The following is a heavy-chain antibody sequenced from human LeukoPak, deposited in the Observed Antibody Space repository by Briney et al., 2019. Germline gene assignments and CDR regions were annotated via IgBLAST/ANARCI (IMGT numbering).Heavy chain of an antibody. D-gene: IGHD7-27*01. CDR2: VYYSGST. J-gene: IGHJ4*02. CDR3: ATNTGTIFDY. V-gene: IGHV4-59*01. CDR1: GDFITASY. Sequence: SETLSLTCTVSGDFITASYWSWIRQPPGKGLEWIGYVYYSGSTEYNPSLRSRVTISLEMSKHQFSLNVTSVTAADTAVYYCATNTGTIFDYWGQGALVTVSS.